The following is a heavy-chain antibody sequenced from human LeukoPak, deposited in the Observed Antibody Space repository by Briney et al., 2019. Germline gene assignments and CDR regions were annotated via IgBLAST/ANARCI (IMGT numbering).Heavy chain of an antibody. D-gene: IGHD5-18*01. Sequence: GGSLRLSCAASGFTFSSYWMSWVRQAPGKGLEWVANIKQDGSEKYYVDSVKGRFTISRDKAKNSLYLQMNSLRAEDTAVYYCARDLGRIQLWPVGYWGQGTLVTVSS. J-gene: IGHJ4*02. V-gene: IGHV3-7*01. CDR2: IKQDGSEK. CDR1: GFTFSSYW. CDR3: ARDLGRIQLWPVGY.